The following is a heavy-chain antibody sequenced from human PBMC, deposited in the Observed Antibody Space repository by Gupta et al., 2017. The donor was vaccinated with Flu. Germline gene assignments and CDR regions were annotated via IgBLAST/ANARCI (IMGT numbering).Heavy chain of an antibody. Sequence: EVQLVESGGGLVKPGGSLRLSCAASGFTFSSYSMNWVRQAPGKGLEWVSSISSSSSYIYYADSVKGRFTISRDNAKKSLYLQMNSLRXEXTAVYYXARDPGGATTDDYWGQGTLVTVSS. CDR2: ISSSSSYI. D-gene: IGHD1-26*01. J-gene: IGHJ4*02. CDR1: GFTFSSYS. CDR3: ARDPGGATTDDY. V-gene: IGHV3-21*01.